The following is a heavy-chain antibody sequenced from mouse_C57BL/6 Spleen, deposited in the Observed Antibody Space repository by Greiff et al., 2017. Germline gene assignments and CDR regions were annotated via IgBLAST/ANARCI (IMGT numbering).Heavy chain of an antibody. CDR3: AREGFTKVDPFAY. CDR2: IDPSGSYT. CDR1: GYTFTSYW. V-gene: IGHV1-69*01. J-gene: IGHJ3*01. Sequence: QVQLQQPGAELVMPGASVKLSCKASGYTFTSYWMHWVKQRPGQGLEWIGEIDPSGSYTNYNQKFKGKSTLTVDKSSSTAYMQHSSLTSEDSAGYYCAREGFTKVDPFAYWGQGTLVTVSA. D-gene: IGHD1-1*01.